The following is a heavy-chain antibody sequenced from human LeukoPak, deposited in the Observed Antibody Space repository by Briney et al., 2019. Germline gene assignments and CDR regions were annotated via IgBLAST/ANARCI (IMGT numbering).Heavy chain of an antibody. D-gene: IGHD6-13*01. CDR3: ARGGAYSSSWAYYYYYMDV. V-gene: IGHV3-9*01. J-gene: IGHJ6*03. CDR2: ISWNSGSI. CDR1: GFTFDDYA. Sequence: GGSLRLSCAASGFTFDDYAMHWVRQAPGKGLEWVSGISWNSGSIGYADSVKGRFTISRDNAKNSLYLQMNSLRAEDTAVYYCARGGAYSSSWAYYYYYMDVWGKGTTVTISS.